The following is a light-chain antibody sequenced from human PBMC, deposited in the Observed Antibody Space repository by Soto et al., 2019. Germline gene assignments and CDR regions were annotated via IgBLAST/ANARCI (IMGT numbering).Light chain of an antibody. J-gene: IGKJ1*01. V-gene: IGKV3-11*01. Sequence: TVLTQSPATLSLSPGDRATLSCRASQTISTFLAWYQHKPGQTPRLLIYDASSRASGVPSRFRGSGSGAYFSLSIVSLEPEDSAIYYCQHRSGWWTFGQGTKV. CDR2: DAS. CDR3: QHRSGWWT. CDR1: QTISTF.